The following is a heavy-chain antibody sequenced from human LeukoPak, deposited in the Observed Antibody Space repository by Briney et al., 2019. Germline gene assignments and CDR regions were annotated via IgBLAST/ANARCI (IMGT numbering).Heavy chain of an antibody. CDR1: GFTFSSYW. CDR2: IKQDGSEK. D-gene: IGHD6-19*01. Sequence: PGGSLRLSCAASGFTFSSYWMSWVRQAPGKGLEWVANIKQDGSEKYYVDSVKGRFTISRDNAKNSLYLQMNSLRAEDTALYYCAKDNSSGRDLDWFDPWGQGTLVTVSS. CDR3: AKDNSSGRDLDWFDP. J-gene: IGHJ5*02. V-gene: IGHV3-7*03.